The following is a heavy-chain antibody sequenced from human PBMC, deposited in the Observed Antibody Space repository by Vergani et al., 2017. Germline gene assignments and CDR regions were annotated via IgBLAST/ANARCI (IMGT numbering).Heavy chain of an antibody. CDR2: ISGSGGST. CDR3: AKDSTYYYDSSGYRFGYFQH. D-gene: IGHD3-22*01. J-gene: IGHJ1*01. Sequence: EVQLLESGGGLVQPGGSLRLSCAASGFTFSSYAMSWVRQAPGKGLEWVSAISGSGGSTYYADSVKGRFTISRDNSKNTLYLQMNSLRAEDTAVYYCAKDSTYYYDSSGYRFGYFQHWGQGTLVTVSS. CDR1: GFTFSSYA. V-gene: IGHV3-23*01.